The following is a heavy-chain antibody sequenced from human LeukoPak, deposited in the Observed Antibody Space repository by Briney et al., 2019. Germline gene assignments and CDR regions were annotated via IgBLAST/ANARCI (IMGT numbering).Heavy chain of an antibody. CDR3: ARDAGYSYAPYYFVS. CDR1: GFTFSSYG. D-gene: IGHD5-18*01. V-gene: IGHV3-33*01. J-gene: IGHJ4*02. CDR2: IWDDGSNK. Sequence: PGGSLRLSCAASGFTFSSYGMHWVRQAPGKGLEWVAVIWDDGSNKYYADSVKGRFTISRDNSKNTLYLQMNSLRAEDTAVYYCARDAGYSYAPYYFVSWGQGTLVTVSS.